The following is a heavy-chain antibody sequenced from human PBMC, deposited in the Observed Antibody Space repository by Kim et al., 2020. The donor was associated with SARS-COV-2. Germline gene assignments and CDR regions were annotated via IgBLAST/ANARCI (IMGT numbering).Heavy chain of an antibody. CDR2: INTNTGNP. Sequence: ASVKVSCKASGYTFTSYAMNWVRQAPGQGLEWRGWINTNTGNPTYAQGFTGRFVFSLDTSVSTAYLQISSLKAEDTAVYYCAREIYSNYGDNWFDPWGQGTLVTVSS. D-gene: IGHD4-4*01. V-gene: IGHV7-4-1*02. CDR1: GYTFTSYA. J-gene: IGHJ5*02. CDR3: AREIYSNYGDNWFDP.